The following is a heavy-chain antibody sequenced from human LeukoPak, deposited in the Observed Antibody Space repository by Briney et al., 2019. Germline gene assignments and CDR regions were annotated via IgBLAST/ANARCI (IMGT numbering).Heavy chain of an antibody. CDR1: GASITSGRYY. CDR2: FYNSGSGYS. D-gene: IGHD6-13*01. CDR3: ATAASTWYVTLDA. Sequence: PSQTLSLTCTVSGASITSGRYYWNWIRQRPGKGLEWIGYFYNSGSGYSYYNPSLKSRVTISLDTSLNQFSLRLTSVTAADTAVYFCATAASTWYVTLDAWGQGTLVTVSS. J-gene: IGHJ5*02. V-gene: IGHV4-31*03.